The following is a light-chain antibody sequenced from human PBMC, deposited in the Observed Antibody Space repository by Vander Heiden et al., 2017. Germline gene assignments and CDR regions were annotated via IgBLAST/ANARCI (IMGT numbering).Light chain of an antibody. J-gene: IGKJ1*01. V-gene: IGKV3-20*01. CDR2: GAS. CDR1: QSVSSSY. Sequence: EIVLTQSPGTPSLSPGERATLSCRASQSVSSSYLAWYQQKPGQAPRLLIYGASSRPTGIPDRFSGSGSGTDFTLTISRLEPEDFAVYYCQQYGSSSWTFGQGTKVEIK. CDR3: QQYGSSSWT.